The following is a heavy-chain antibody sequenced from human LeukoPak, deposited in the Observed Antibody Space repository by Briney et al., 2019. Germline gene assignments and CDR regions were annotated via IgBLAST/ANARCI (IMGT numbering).Heavy chain of an antibody. V-gene: IGHV4-39*07. CDR2: IYHSGRT. CDR3: ARTPEGYYYDSSGYWGA. D-gene: IGHD3-22*01. J-gene: IGHJ5*02. CDR1: GGSISSSSYY. Sequence: SETLSLTCTVSGGSISSSSYYWGWIRQPPGKGLEWIGSIYHSGRTFYNPSLKSRVTISVDTSKNQFSLKLTSVTAADTAVYYCARTPEGYYYDSSGYWGAWGQGTLVTVSS.